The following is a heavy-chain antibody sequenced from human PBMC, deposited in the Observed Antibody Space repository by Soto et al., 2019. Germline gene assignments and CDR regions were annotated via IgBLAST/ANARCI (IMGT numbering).Heavy chain of an antibody. CDR2: IIPIFGTA. J-gene: IGHJ6*02. V-gene: IGHV1-69*13. Sequence: ASVKVSCKASGGTFSSYAISWVRQAPGQGLEWMGGIIPIFGTANYAQKFQGRVTITADESTSTAYMELSSLRSEDTAVYYCASSLSTVTTSPYYYGMDVWGQGTTVTVSS. D-gene: IGHD4-17*01. CDR1: GGTFSSYA. CDR3: ASSLSTVTTSPYYYGMDV.